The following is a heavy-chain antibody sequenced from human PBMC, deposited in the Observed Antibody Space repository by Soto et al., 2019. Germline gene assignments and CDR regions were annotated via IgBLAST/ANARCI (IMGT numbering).Heavy chain of an antibody. J-gene: IGHJ6*02. CDR1: GGTFSSYA. CDR3: ARGYIVVVPAGRDYYGMDV. CDR2: IIPIFGTA. V-gene: IGHV1-69*13. D-gene: IGHD2-2*01. Sequence: GASVKVSCKASGGTFSSYAISWVRQAPGQGLEWMGGIIPIFGTANYAQKFQGRVTITADESMSTAYMELSSLRSEDTAVYYCARGYIVVVPAGRDYYGMDVWGQGTTVTVSS.